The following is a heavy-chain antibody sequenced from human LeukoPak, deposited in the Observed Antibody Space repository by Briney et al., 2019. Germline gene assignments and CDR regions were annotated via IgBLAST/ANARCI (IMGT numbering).Heavy chain of an antibody. Sequence: ASVKVSCKASGYTFTSYYMHWVRQAPGQGLEWMGIINPSGGSTSYAQKFQGRVTMTRDMSTSTVYTELSSLRSEDTAVYYCARDGVGGYSSRAGFFDYWGQGTLVTVSS. CDR2: INPSGGST. CDR3: ARDGVGGYSSRAGFFDY. D-gene: IGHD6-13*01. V-gene: IGHV1-46*01. CDR1: GYTFTSYY. J-gene: IGHJ4*02.